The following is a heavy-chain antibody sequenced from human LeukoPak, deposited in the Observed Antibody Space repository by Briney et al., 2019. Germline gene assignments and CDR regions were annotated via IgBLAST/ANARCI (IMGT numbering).Heavy chain of an antibody. CDR2: ISRSGDIT. Sequence: GGSLRLSCASAGAAFTKYDMKWVRQSAGAGLEYISGISRSGDITHYAASVKGRFTISRDNSKNTLFLQMNSLRAEDTAAYYCVKRPSESCANGGCYFESWGQGTLVTVSP. D-gene: IGHD2-8*01. CDR3: VKRPSESCANGGCYFES. V-gene: IGHV3-23*01. J-gene: IGHJ4*02. CDR1: GAAFTKYD.